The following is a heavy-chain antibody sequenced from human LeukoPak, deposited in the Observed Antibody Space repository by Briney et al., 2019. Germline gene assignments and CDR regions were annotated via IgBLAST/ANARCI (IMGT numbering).Heavy chain of an antibody. Sequence: SETLSLTCAVYGGSLSGYYWTWIRQPPGKGLEWIGEIEQSERTNYNPSLKSRVTMSVDTSENQFSLKLSSVTAADTAVYYCARVGYYYDSSGYSPHFDYWGQGTLVTVSS. V-gene: IGHV4-34*01. CDR1: GGSLSGYY. D-gene: IGHD3-22*01. CDR3: ARVGYYYDSSGYSPHFDY. CDR2: IEQSERT. J-gene: IGHJ4*02.